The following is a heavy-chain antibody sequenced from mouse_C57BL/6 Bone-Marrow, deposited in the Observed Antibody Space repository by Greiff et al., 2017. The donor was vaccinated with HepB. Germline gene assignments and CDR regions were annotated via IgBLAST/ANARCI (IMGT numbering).Heavy chain of an antibody. J-gene: IGHJ2*01. CDR2: ISDGGSYT. CDR1: GFTFSSYA. V-gene: IGHV5-4*01. Sequence: EVQGVESGGGLVKPGGSLKLSCAASGFTFSSYAMSWVRQTPEKRLEWVATISDGGSYTYYPDNVKGRFTISRDNAKNNLYLQMSHLKSEDTAMYYCARDRNYEYDYWGQGTTLTVAS. CDR3: ARDRNYEYDY. D-gene: IGHD2-4*01.